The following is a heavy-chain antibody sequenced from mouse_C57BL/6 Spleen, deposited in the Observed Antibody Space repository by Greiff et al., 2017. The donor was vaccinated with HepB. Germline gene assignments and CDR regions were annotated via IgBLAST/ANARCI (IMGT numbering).Heavy chain of an antibody. Sequence: EVQVVESGGGLVQPGGSMKLSCVASGFTFSNYWMNWVRQSPEKGLEWVAQIRFKSDNYATHYAESVKGRFTIARDDSKSRVYLQMNNLRDEDTGIYYCTGEGTGVAAGYFDVRGTGTTVTVSS. V-gene: IGHV6-3*01. D-gene: IGHD1-1*01. J-gene: IGHJ1*03. CDR1: GFTFSNYW. CDR3: TGEGTGVAAGYFDV. CDR2: IRFKSDNYAT.